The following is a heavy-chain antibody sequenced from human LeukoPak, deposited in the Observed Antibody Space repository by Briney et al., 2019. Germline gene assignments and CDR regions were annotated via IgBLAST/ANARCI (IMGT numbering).Heavy chain of an antibody. V-gene: IGHV3-30-3*01. CDR3: ARVYKAVAGDYYGMDV. J-gene: IGHJ6*02. CDR2: ISYDGSNK. D-gene: IGHD6-19*01. Sequence: GGSLRLSCAASGFTFSSYAMHWVRQAPGKGLEWLAVISYDGSNKYYADSVKGRFTISRDNSKNTLYLQMNSLRAEDTAVYYCARVYKAVAGDYYGMDVWGQGTTVTVSS. CDR1: GFTFSSYA.